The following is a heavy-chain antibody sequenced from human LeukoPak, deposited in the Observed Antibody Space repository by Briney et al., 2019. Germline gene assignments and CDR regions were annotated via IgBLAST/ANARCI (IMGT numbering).Heavy chain of an antibody. J-gene: IGHJ3*02. CDR2: IYYSGST. D-gene: IGHD3-10*01. CDR1: GGSISSYY. CDR3: ARRALSFGEPADAFDI. V-gene: IGHV4-59*08. Sequence: PSETLSLTCTVSGGSISSYYWSWIRQPPGKGLEWIGYIYYSGSTNYNPSLESRVTISVDTSKNQFSLKLSSVTAADTAVYYCARRALSFGEPADAFDIWGQGTMVTVSS.